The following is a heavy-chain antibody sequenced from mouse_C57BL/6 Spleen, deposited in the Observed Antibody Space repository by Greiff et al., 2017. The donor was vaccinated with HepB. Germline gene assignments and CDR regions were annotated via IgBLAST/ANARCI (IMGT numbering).Heavy chain of an antibody. V-gene: IGHV5-17*01. CDR3: ARGRVITTVDWYFDV. CDR2: ISSGSSTI. D-gene: IGHD1-1*01. J-gene: IGHJ1*03. CDR1: GFTFSDYG. Sequence: VQLQQSGGGLVKPGGSLKLSCAASGFTFSDYGMHWVRQAPEKGLEWVAYISSGSSTIYYADTVKGRFTISRDNAKNTLFLQMTSLRSEDTAMYYCARGRVITTVDWYFDVWGTGTTVTVSS.